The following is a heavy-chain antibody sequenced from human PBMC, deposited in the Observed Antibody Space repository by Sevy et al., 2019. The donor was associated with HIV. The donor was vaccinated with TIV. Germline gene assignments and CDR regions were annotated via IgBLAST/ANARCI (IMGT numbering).Heavy chain of an antibody. CDR2: INPNSGAT. Sequence: ASVKVSCKASGYTFTVYHIHWVRQAPGQGLEWMGRINPNSGATLYAQKFQGRVTMTRDTSISTINMDLSRLRADGTAVYYCARGGNGDGLDVWGQGTTVTVSS. CDR1: GYTFTVYH. J-gene: IGHJ6*02. V-gene: IGHV1-2*06. D-gene: IGHD2-8*01. CDR3: ARGGNGDGLDV.